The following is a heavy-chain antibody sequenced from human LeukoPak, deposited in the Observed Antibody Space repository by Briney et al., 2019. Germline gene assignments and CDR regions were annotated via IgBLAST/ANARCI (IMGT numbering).Heavy chain of an antibody. D-gene: IGHD2-2*01. J-gene: IGHJ3*02. CDR3: ASDAYQLPTYDAFDI. CDR2: IRYDGSNK. V-gene: IGHV3-30*02. CDR1: GFTFSSYG. Sequence: PGGSLRLSCAASGFTFSSYGRHWVRQAPGKGLEWVALIRYDGSNKYYADSVKGRFTISRDNSKNTLYLQMNSLRAEDTAVYYCASDAYQLPTYDAFDIWGQGTMVTVSS.